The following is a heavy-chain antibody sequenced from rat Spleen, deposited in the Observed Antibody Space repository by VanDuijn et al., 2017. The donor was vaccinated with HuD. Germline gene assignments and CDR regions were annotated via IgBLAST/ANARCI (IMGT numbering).Heavy chain of an antibody. CDR2: ISYDGSST. CDR1: GFTFSNYG. CDR3: TRVGTTTYVMDA. J-gene: IGHJ4*01. V-gene: IGHV5-29*01. Sequence: EVQLVESGGGLVQPGRSLKLSCAASGFTFSNYGMAWVRQAPTKGLEWVATISYDGSSTYYRDSVKGRFTISRANAQNTLYLQMNSLRSEDTATYYCTRVGTTTYVMDAWGQGASVTVSA. D-gene: IGHD1-10*01.